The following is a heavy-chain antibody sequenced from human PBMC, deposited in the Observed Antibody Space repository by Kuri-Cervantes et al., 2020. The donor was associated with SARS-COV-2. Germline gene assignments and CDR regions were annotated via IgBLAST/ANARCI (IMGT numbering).Heavy chain of an antibody. CDR2: ISGSGGST. V-gene: IGHV3-23*01. Sequence: GGSLRLSCAASGFTFSSYAMSWVRQAPGKGLEWVSAISGSGGSTYYADSVKGRFTISRDNSKNTLYLQMNSLRAEDTAVYYCARARPGPEDSSGYYRLFDYWGQGTLVTVSS. J-gene: IGHJ4*02. D-gene: IGHD3-22*01. CDR3: ARARPGPEDSSGYYRLFDY. CDR1: GFTFSSYA.